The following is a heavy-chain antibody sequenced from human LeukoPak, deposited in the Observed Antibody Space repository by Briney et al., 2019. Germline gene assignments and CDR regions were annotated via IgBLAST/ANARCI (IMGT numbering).Heavy chain of an antibody. D-gene: IGHD1-26*01. J-gene: IGHJ4*02. Sequence: ASVKVSCKASGGTFSSYAISWVRQAPGQGLEWMGGIIPIFGTANYAQKFQGRVTITADESTSTAYMELRSLRSDDTAVYYCARDGGSYYVDYWGQGTLVTVSS. CDR2: IIPIFGTA. CDR1: GGTFSSYA. CDR3: ARDGGSYYVDY. V-gene: IGHV1-69*13.